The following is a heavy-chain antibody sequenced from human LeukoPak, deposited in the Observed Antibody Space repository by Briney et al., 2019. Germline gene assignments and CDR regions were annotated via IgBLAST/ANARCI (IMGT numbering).Heavy chain of an antibody. CDR1: GFTFSSYA. CDR3: ARDGDYYDSTGYYYYNKQPFDL. J-gene: IGHJ4*02. CDR2: LSGSGGST. V-gene: IGHV3-23*01. D-gene: IGHD3-22*01. Sequence: GGSLRLSCAASGFTFSSYAMSWVRQAPGKGLEWVSALSGSGGSTYYADSVKGRFTISRDNSTNTLYLQMNSLRAEDTAVYYCARDGDYYDSTGYYYYNKQPFDLWGQGTLVTVSS.